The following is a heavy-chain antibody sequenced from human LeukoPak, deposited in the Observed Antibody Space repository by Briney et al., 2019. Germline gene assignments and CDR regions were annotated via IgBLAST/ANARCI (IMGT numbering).Heavy chain of an antibody. CDR1: GYTFPIYT. J-gene: IGHJ3*02. D-gene: IGHD3-3*02. CDR3: ARVSRDAFDI. Sequence: ASVKVSCTASGYTFPIYTMHWVRQAPGQSLEWMGWINVGNGNTKYSQEFQGRVTITRDTSASTAYMELSSLRSEDMAVYYCARVSRDAFDIWGQGTMVTVSS. CDR2: INVGNGNT. V-gene: IGHV1-3*03.